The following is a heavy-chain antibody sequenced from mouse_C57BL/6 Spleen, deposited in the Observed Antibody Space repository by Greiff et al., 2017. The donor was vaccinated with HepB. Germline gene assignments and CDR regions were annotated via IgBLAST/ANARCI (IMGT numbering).Heavy chain of an antibody. V-gene: IGHV7-3*01. CDR1: GFTFTDYY. Sequence: EVQGVESGGGLVQPGGSLSLSCAASGFTFTDYYMSWVRQPPGKALEWLGFIRNKANGYTTEYSASVKGRFTISRDNSQRILYLQMNALRAEDSDTYYCARSPGRCYAMDYWGQGTSVTVSS. J-gene: IGHJ4*01. CDR2: IRNKANGYTT. CDR3: ARSPGRCYAMDY. D-gene: IGHD1-1*01.